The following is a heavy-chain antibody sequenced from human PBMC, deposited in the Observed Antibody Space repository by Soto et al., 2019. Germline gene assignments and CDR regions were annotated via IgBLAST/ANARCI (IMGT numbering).Heavy chain of an antibody. D-gene: IGHD2-2*01. Sequence: PGESLKISCMGSGYRFTSYWIGWVRQMPGKGLEWMGIIYPGDSDTRYSPSFQGQVTISADKSISTAYLQWSSLKASDTAMYYCARHKDCSSTSCSDMDAWGKGTTVTVSS. CDR1: GYRFTSYW. CDR2: IYPGDSDT. J-gene: IGHJ6*03. V-gene: IGHV5-51*01. CDR3: ARHKDCSSTSCSDMDA.